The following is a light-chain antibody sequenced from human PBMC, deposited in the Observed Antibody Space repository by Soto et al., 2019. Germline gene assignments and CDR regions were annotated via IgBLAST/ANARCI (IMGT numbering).Light chain of an antibody. J-gene: IGLJ1*01. CDR1: SSDVGGYNY. CDR3: CSYAGSYTYV. CDR2: DVS. Sequence: SSLTQPRSVSGSPGQSVTLSCPGTSSDVGGYNYVSWYQQHPGKAPKLMIYDVSKRPSGVPDRFSGSKSGNTASLTISGLQAEDEADYYCCSYAGSYTYVFGTGTKVTVL. V-gene: IGLV2-11*01.